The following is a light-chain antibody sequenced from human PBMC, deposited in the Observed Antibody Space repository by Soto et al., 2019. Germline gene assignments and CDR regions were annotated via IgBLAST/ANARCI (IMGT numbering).Light chain of an antibody. Sequence: DIQLTQSPSFLSASVGDRVTITCRASQGISSFLAWYQQTPGKAPKLLIHAASTLQSGVPSRFSGSGSGTDFTLTISSLQPEDFATYYCHQVNSYPRTFGGGTKVEIK. CDR3: HQVNSYPRT. CDR2: AAS. CDR1: QGISSF. V-gene: IGKV1-9*01. J-gene: IGKJ4*01.